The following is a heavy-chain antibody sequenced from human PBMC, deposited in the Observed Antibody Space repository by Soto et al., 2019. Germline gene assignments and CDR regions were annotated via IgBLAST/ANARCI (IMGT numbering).Heavy chain of an antibody. Sequence: GGSLRLSCAASGFTFSSYWMHWVRQAPGKGLVWVSRIKRDGSSTSYADSVKGRFTISRDNAKNTLYLQMNSLRAEDTAVYYCAVAVAGPTAIGYWGQGTLVTVS. D-gene: IGHD6-19*01. CDR3: AVAVAGPTAIGY. CDR2: IKRDGSST. CDR1: GFTFSSYW. J-gene: IGHJ4*02. V-gene: IGHV3-74*01.